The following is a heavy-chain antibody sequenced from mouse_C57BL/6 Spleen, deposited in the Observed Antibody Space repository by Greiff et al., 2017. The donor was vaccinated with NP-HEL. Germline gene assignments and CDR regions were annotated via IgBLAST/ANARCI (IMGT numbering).Heavy chain of an antibody. V-gene: IGHV1-42*01. D-gene: IGHD3-2*02. Sequence: EVQLQQSGPELVKPGASVKISCKASGYSFTGYYMNWVKQSPEKSLEWIGEIHPSTGGPTYNQKFKATSTLTVDKSSSTAYMQLKSLTSEDSAVYYCARMAAQVDYWGQGTTLTVSS. CDR2: IHPSTGGP. J-gene: IGHJ2*01. CDR3: ARMAAQVDY. CDR1: GYSFTGYY.